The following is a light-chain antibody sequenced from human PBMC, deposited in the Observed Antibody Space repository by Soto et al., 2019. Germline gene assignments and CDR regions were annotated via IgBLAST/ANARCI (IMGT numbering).Light chain of an antibody. CDR3: QQRSNWPRLT. Sequence: EIVLTQSPATLSLSPGERATLSCRASQSVSSYLAWYQQKPGQAPRLLIYDASNRATGIPARFSGSGSGTDFPLTISSLEPEDVAVYYCQQRSNWPRLTFGGGTKVEIK. CDR1: QSVSSY. CDR2: DAS. J-gene: IGKJ4*01. V-gene: IGKV3-11*01.